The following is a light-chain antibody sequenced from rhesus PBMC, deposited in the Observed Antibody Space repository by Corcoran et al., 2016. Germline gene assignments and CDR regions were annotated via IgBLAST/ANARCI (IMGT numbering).Light chain of an antibody. J-gene: IGKJ3*01. CDR3: QQFSRAPFT. CDR1: QGISSW. V-gene: IGKV1-21*01. CDR2: KAS. Sequence: DIQMTQSPSSLSASVGDRVTITCRASQGISSWLAWYQQKPGKAHKLLIYKASSLQSGVPSRFSGSGTGTDFSLSISSLQPEDFATYYCQQFSRAPFTFGPGTKLDIK.